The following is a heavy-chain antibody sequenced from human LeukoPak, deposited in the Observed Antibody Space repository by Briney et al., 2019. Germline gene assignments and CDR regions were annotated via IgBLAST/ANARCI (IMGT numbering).Heavy chain of an antibody. D-gene: IGHD3-10*01. Sequence: SVTVSCKASGGTFISYTISWVRQAPGQGLEWMGRIIPILGIANYAQKFQGRVTITADKSTSTAYMELSSLRSEDTAVYYCAREPPVTHRYYYGSGSYYPWGQGTLVTVSS. CDR3: AREPPVTHRYYYGSGSYYP. CDR2: IIPILGIA. J-gene: IGHJ5*02. V-gene: IGHV1-69*04. CDR1: GGTFISYT.